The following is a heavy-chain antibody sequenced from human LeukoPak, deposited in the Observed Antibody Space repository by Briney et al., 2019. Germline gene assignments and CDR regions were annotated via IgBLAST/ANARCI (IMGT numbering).Heavy chain of an antibody. J-gene: IGHJ6*03. D-gene: IGHD3-10*01. Sequence: GGSLRLSCAASGFTVSSNYMSWVRQAPGKGLEWVANIKQDGSEKYYVDSVKGRFTISRDNAKNSLYLQMNSLRAEDTAVYYCARIRIISTGSGSYFKSGDYYYHMDVWGKGTTVTISS. CDR1: GFTVSSNY. CDR2: IKQDGSEK. CDR3: ARIRIISTGSGSYFKSGDYYYHMDV. V-gene: IGHV3-7*01.